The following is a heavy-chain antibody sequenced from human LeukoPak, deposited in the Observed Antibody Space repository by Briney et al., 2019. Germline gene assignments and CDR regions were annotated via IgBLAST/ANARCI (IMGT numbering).Heavy chain of an antibody. CDR1: GFTVSSNY. CDR3: ARDYYYDSSGPN. D-gene: IGHD3-22*01. V-gene: IGHV3-53*01. Sequence: GGSLRLSCAASGFTVSSNYMSWVRQAPGKGLEWVSVIYSGGSTYYADSVKGRFTISRDNSKNTLYLQMNSLRAEDTAVYYCARDYYYDSSGPNWGQGTLVTVSS. CDR2: IYSGGST. J-gene: IGHJ4*02.